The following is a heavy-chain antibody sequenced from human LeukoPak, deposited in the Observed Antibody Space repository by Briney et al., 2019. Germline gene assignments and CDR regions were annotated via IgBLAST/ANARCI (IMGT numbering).Heavy chain of an antibody. J-gene: IGHJ4*02. CDR1: GFTFDSYT. D-gene: IGHD3-10*01. V-gene: IGHV3-21*01. CDR3: ARVGERQPGTSESFFPAHFDS. CDR2: ISGRSGYI. Sequence: KPGGSLRLSCAASGFTFDSYTMTWVRQAPGKGLEWVSSISGRSGYIYYADSMKGRFTISRDNAKSSLYLQMNSLGPEDTATYYCARVGERQPGTSESFFPAHFDSWGQGTLVIASS.